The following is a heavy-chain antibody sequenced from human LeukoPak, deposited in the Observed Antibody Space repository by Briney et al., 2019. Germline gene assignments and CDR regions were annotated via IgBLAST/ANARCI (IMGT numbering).Heavy chain of an antibody. V-gene: IGHV1-2*02. Sequence: VASVKVSCKASGYTFTGSYMHWVRQAPGQGLEWMGWINPNSGSTNSAQKFQGRVTMTRDTSISTAYMELSRLRSNDTAVYYCARDRTKLLWFGYMDVWGKGTTVTISS. D-gene: IGHD3-10*01. J-gene: IGHJ6*03. CDR2: INPNSGST. CDR1: GYTFTGSY. CDR3: ARDRTKLLWFGYMDV.